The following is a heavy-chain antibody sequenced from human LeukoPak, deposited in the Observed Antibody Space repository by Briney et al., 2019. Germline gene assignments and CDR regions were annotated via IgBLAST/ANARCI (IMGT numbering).Heavy chain of an antibody. J-gene: IGHJ6*03. CDR2: INWNCGST. Sequence: GGSLRLSCAASGFTFDDYGMSWVRHAPGKGLEWVSGINWNCGSTGYADSVKGRFTISRDNAKNSLYLQMNSLRAEDTALYYCARYDNDFWSGYPGSYYYYYMDVWGKGTTVTVSS. CDR1: GFTFDDYG. CDR3: ARYDNDFWSGYPGSYYYYYMDV. V-gene: IGHV3-20*04. D-gene: IGHD3-3*01.